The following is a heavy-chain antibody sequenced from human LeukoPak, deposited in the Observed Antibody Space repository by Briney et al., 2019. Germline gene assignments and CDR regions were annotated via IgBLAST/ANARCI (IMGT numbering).Heavy chain of an antibody. V-gene: IGHV3-74*01. CDR2: INGDGYSI. Sequence: HAGGSLRLSCAASGFAFSGYWMHWVRQAPGKGLVWLSRINGDGYSISYADSVKGRFTISRDNAKKTLYLQMNSLRAEDTAMYYCARGEAVAGNDHWGQGAPVTVSS. CDR3: ARGEAVAGNDH. J-gene: IGHJ4*02. CDR1: GFAFSGYW. D-gene: IGHD6-19*01.